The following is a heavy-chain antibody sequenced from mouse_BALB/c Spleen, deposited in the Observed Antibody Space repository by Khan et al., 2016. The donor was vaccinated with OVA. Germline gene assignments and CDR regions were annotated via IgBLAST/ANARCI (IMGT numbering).Heavy chain of an antibody. V-gene: IGHV9-4*02. CDR1: GYTFTTAG. CDR2: INTHSGVP. Sequence: QIQLVHSGPELKKPGETVRISCKASGYTFTTAGMQWVQKMPGKGLKWIGWINTHSGVPKYAEDFKGRFAFSLETSASTVYLQITNLKNEDTATYFCARGGAAFYRNDGGAMDYWGQGTSVTVSS. CDR3: ARGGAAFYRNDGGAMDY. J-gene: IGHJ4*01. D-gene: IGHD2-14*01.